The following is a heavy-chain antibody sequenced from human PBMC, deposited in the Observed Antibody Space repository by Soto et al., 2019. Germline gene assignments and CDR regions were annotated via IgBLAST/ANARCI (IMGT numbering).Heavy chain of an antibody. CDR1: GGSISSSSHY. D-gene: IGHD1-7*01. Sequence: SETLSLTCTVSGGSISSSSHYWGWIRQPPGKGLEWIGSIYYSGSTYYNPSLKSRVTISVDTSKNQFSLKLSSVTAADTAVYYCARWGRGLTGTTFFYYYYGMDVWGQGTTVTVSS. CDR3: ARWGRGLTGTTFFYYYYGMDV. J-gene: IGHJ6*02. V-gene: IGHV4-39*01. CDR2: IYYSGST.